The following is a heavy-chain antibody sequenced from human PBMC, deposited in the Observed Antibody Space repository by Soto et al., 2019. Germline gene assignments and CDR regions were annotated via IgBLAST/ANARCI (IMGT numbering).Heavy chain of an antibody. Sequence: SETLSLTXTVSGGSISSGDYYWSWIRQPPGKGLEWIGYIYYSGSTYYNPSLKSRVTISVDTSKNQFSLKLSSVTAADTAVYYCARDLVVVVVAATGPYGYGMDVWGQGTTVTVSS. CDR3: ARDLVVVVVAATGPYGYGMDV. D-gene: IGHD2-15*01. J-gene: IGHJ6*02. CDR1: GGSISSGDYY. CDR2: IYYSGST. V-gene: IGHV4-30-4*01.